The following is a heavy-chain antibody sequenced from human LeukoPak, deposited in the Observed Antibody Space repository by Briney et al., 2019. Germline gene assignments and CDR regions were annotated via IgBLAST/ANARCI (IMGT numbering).Heavy chain of an antibody. Sequence: QAGGSLRLSCAASGFTFSSYWMSWVRRAPGKGLEWVSLIYSGGSTYYADSVKGRFTISRDNSKNTLYLQMSSLRAEDTAVYYCARVISSGYPYYYYYYMDVWGKGTTVTISS. D-gene: IGHD3-22*01. CDR2: IYSGGST. CDR3: ARVISSGYPYYYYYYMDV. J-gene: IGHJ6*03. V-gene: IGHV3-53*01. CDR1: GFTFSSYW.